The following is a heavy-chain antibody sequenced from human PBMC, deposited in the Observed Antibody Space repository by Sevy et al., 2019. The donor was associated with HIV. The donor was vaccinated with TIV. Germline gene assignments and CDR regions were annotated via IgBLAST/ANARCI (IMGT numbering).Heavy chain of an antibody. V-gene: IGHV6-1*01. CDR1: GDSVSSNSAA. Sequence: KQSQTLSLTCAISGDSVSSNSAAWNWIRQSPSRGLEWLGRTYYRSKWYNDYAVSVKSRITINPDTSKNQFSLQLNSVTPDDTAVYYCARDMVGSFHYYYGMDVWGQGTTVTVSS. CDR3: ARDMVGSFHYYYGMDV. J-gene: IGHJ6*02. CDR2: TYYRSKWYN. D-gene: IGHD3-10*01.